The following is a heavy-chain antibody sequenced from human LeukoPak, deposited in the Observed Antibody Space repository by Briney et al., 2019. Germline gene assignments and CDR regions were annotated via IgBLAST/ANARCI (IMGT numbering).Heavy chain of an antibody. CDR2: INPNSGGT. CDR1: GYTFTVYY. J-gene: IGHJ4*02. V-gene: IGHV1-2*02. Sequence: GASVKVSCKASGYTFTVYYMHWVRQAPGQGLEWMGWINPNSGGTNYAQKLQGRVTMTTDTSTSTAYMELRILRSDDTAVYYCARDLKRLTSGWITAAAGDYWGQGTLVTVSS. CDR3: ARDLKRLTSGWITAAAGDY. D-gene: IGHD6-19*01.